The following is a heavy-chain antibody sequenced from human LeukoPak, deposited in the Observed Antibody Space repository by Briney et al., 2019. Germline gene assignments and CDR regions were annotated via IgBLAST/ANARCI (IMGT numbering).Heavy chain of an antibody. J-gene: IGHJ4*02. Sequence: ASVKVSCKASGYTFTTYGITWVRQAPGQGVEWMGWISGDNGNTKNAQTLQDRLTLTKDTYTNTAYMELRSLRSDDTAVYYCARLWSDSAYWGQGTLVTVSS. CDR1: GYTFTTYG. V-gene: IGHV1-18*01. D-gene: IGHD3-3*01. CDR2: ISGDNGNT. CDR3: ARLWSDSAY.